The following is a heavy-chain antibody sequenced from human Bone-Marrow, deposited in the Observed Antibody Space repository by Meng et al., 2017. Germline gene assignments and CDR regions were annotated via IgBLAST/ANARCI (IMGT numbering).Heavy chain of an antibody. CDR1: GDSDSSKSAA. V-gene: IGHV6-1*01. CDR3: ARDGTSWYFFDY. Sequence: QLHLQQSGPGLLKPSQPLSLTCAIPGDSDSSKSAAWNWIRQSPSRGLEWLGRTYYRSRWYSDYAVSVQSRITINPDTSKNQFSLQLNSLTPEDSAVYYCARDGTSWYFFDYWGQGTLVTVSS. J-gene: IGHJ4*02. D-gene: IGHD1-1*01. CDR2: TYYRSRWYS.